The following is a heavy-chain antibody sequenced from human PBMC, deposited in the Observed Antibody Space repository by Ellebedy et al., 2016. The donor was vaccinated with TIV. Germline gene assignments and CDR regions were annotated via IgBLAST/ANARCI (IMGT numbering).Heavy chain of an antibody. D-gene: IGHD4-17*01. CDR3: AKDRDDDGDYVFDS. CDR1: GFTFSSYA. J-gene: IGHJ4*02. V-gene: IGHV3-23*01. Sequence: GGSLRLXXAASGFTFSSYAMSWVRQAPGKGLEWVSGISRSGDSTYYADSVKGRFTISRDNPKNTLYLQMNSLRAEDTAVYYCAKDRDDDGDYVFDSWGQGILVTVSS. CDR2: ISRSGDST.